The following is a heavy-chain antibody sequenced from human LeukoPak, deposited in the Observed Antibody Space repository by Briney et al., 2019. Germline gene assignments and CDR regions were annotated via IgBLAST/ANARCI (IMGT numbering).Heavy chain of an antibody. Sequence: RTGGSLRLSCAASAFTFDDYGMSWVRQAPGKGLEWVSGINWNGGSTGYADSVKGRFTISRDNAKNSLYLHMNSLRAEDTALYYCATTYYYDSSGYYGDYWGQGTMVTVSS. J-gene: IGHJ4*02. V-gene: IGHV3-20*04. D-gene: IGHD3-22*01. CDR1: AFTFDDYG. CDR3: ATTYYYDSSGYYGDY. CDR2: INWNGGST.